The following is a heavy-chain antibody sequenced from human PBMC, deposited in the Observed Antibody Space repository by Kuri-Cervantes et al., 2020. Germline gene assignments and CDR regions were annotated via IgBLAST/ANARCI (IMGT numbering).Heavy chain of an antibody. CDR2: IYHSGST. J-gene: IGHJ5*02. D-gene: IGHD4-17*01. CDR3: ARAPGDYGLEGNNWFDP. Sequence: SETLSLTCAVSGGSISSGGYSWSWIRQPPGKGLEWIGYIYHSGSTYYNPSLKSRVTISVDRSKNQFPLKLSSVTAADTAVYYCARAPGDYGLEGNNWFDPWGQGTLVTVSS. CDR1: GGSISSGGYS. V-gene: IGHV4-30-2*01.